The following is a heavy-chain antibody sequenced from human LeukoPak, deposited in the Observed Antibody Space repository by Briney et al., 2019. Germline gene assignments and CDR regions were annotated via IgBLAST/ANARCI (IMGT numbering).Heavy chain of an antibody. V-gene: IGHV4-34*01. J-gene: IGHJ6*03. CDR1: GGSFSGYY. CDR3: ARSEWLQARPYYYHSYDVAV. Sequence: AETLSLTCAVSGGSFSGYYWSWIRQPPGKGLEWMGDINHSGSTNYNPSLKTRVTISVDTSKNQLSVQLSSVTAADTAVYYCARSEWLQARPYYYHSYDVAVWGKGDTVTAS. CDR2: INHSGST. D-gene: IGHD5-12*01.